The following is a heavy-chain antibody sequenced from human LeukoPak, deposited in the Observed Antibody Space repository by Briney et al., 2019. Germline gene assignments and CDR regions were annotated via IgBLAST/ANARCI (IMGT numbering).Heavy chain of an antibody. J-gene: IGHJ4*02. CDR2: INHSGST. CDR3: ARGGRGRAARHFDY. Sequence: SETLSLTCAVYGGSFSGYYWSWIRQPPGKGLEWIGEINHSGSTNYNPSLKSRVTISVDTSKNQFSLKLSSVTAADTAVYYCARGGRGRAARHFDYWGQGTLVTVSS. CDR1: GGSFSGYY. V-gene: IGHV4-34*01. D-gene: IGHD6-6*01.